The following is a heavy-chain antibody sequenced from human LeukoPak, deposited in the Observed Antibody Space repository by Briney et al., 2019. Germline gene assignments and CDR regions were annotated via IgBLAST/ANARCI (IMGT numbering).Heavy chain of an antibody. J-gene: IGHJ4*02. CDR3: ATTDGRDGYIGCFGY. V-gene: IGHV4-38-2*01. CDR2: IDHSGTA. Sequence: SETLSLTCAVSGYSISSGYFWGWIRRPPGRGLEWIGSIDHSGTAYYNPSLKSRVTISVDTSKNQFSLRLSSVTAADTAVYYCATTDGRDGYIGCFGYWGQGTLVTVS. CDR1: GYSISSGYF. D-gene: IGHD5-24*01.